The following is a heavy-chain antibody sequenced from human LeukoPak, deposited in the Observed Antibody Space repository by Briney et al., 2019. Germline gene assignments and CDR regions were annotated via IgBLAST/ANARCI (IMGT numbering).Heavy chain of an antibody. V-gene: IGHV4-39*01. CDR2: IYYSGST. D-gene: IGHD1-26*01. CDR1: SGSISSSSYY. J-gene: IGHJ4*02. Sequence: SETLSLTCTVSSGSISSSSYYWGWIRQPPGRGLEWIGSIYYSGSTYYNPSLKSRVTISVDTSKNQFSLKLSSVTAADTAVYYCARRVWSVGATTKGLFDYWGQGTLVTVSS. CDR3: ARRVWSVGATTKGLFDY.